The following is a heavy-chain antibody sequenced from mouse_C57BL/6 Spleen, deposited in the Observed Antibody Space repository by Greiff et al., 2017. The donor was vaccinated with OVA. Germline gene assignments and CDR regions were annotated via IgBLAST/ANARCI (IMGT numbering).Heavy chain of an antibody. Sequence: QVQLQQSGPELVKPGASVKLSCKASGYTFTSYDINWVKQRPGQGLEWIGWIYPRDGSTKYNEKFKGKATLTVDTSSSTAYLELHSLTSEDSAVYFCVYDYDGAMDYWGQGTSVTVSS. CDR2: IYPRDGST. J-gene: IGHJ4*01. V-gene: IGHV1-85*01. CDR3: VYDYDGAMDY. D-gene: IGHD2-4*01. CDR1: GYTFTSYD.